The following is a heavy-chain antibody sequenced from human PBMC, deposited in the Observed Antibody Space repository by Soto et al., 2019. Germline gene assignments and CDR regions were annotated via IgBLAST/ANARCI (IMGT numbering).Heavy chain of an antibody. Sequence: QVQLVESGGGVVQPGRSLRLSCAASGFAFSSYAMDWVRQAPGKRLEWVALISYDGSDKDYADSVKGRFTISRDNSRNTLFLQMNSLRAEDTAVYYCARDYYKYYDSSGYYRSPAYWGQGTLVTVSS. J-gene: IGHJ4*02. CDR2: ISYDGSDK. CDR3: ARDYYKYYDSSGYYRSPAY. CDR1: GFAFSSYA. V-gene: IGHV3-30-3*01. D-gene: IGHD3-22*01.